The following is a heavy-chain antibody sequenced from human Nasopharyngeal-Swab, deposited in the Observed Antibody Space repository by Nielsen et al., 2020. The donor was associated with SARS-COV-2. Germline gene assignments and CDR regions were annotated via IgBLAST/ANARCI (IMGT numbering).Heavy chain of an antibody. J-gene: IGHJ4*02. CDR2: INPSGGST. CDR1: GYTFTSYD. CDR3: ARAFSSWYVMQASDYFDY. V-gene: IGHV1-46*01. D-gene: IGHD6-13*01. Sequence: ASVKVSCKASGYTFTSYDINWVRQATGQGLEWMGIINPSGGSTSYAQKFQGRVTMTRDTSTSTVYMELSSLRSEDTAVYYCARAFSSWYVMQASDYFDYWGQGTLVTVSS.